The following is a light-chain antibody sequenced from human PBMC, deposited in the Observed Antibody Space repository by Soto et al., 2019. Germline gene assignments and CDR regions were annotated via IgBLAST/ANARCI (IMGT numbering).Light chain of an antibody. Sequence: QSALTQPPSASGSPGQSVTISCTGTSSEIGGDYNFVSWYQQHPGKAPKLMIYEVSKRPSGVPDRFSGSNSGNTASLTVSGLQAEDESYYYWGSYAGSNNFAVGGGTKLTVL. CDR1: SSEIGGDYNF. J-gene: IGLJ2*01. CDR3: GSYAGSNNFA. V-gene: IGLV2-8*01. CDR2: EVS.